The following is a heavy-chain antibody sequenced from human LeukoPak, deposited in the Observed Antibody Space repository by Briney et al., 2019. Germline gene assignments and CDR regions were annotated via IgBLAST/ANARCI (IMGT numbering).Heavy chain of an antibody. CDR3: VRDKYDRSNYAYFDS. Sequence: GGSLRLSCAASGFTFSSLWMHWVRQVPGEGLVWVSHINSDGTKSPYSDSVKGRFTISRDTAENTVYLQMNSLRAEDTAVYYCVRDKYDRSNYAYFDSWGHGTLVTVSS. D-gene: IGHD3-22*01. CDR1: GFTFSSLW. CDR2: INSDGTKS. J-gene: IGHJ4*01. V-gene: IGHV3-74*01.